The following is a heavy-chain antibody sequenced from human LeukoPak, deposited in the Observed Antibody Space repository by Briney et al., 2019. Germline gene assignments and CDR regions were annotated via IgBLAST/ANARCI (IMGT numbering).Heavy chain of an antibody. J-gene: IGHJ4*02. V-gene: IGHV4-39*01. CDR3: ARTYGDYCVDC. CDR1: GGSISSSTYY. D-gene: IGHD4-17*01. Sequence: SETLSLTCTVSGGSISSSTYYWAWIRQPPGKGLEWIGSIYYSGSTYYNPSLKSRVTISVDTSKNQFSLKLSSVTAADTAVYYCARTYGDYCVDCWGQGTLVTVSS. CDR2: IYYSGST.